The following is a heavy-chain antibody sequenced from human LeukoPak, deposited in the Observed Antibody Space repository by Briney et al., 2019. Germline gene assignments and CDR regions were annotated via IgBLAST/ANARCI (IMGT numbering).Heavy chain of an antibody. Sequence: SEALSLTCTVSGGSISSYYWSWIRQPPGKGLEWIGYIYYSGSTNYNPSLKSRVTISVDTSKNQFSLKLSSVTAADTAVYYCARRLTTVTTYYFDYWGQGTLVTVSS. D-gene: IGHD4-17*01. CDR2: IYYSGST. J-gene: IGHJ4*02. CDR3: ARRLTTVTTYYFDY. V-gene: IGHV4-59*08. CDR1: GGSISSYY.